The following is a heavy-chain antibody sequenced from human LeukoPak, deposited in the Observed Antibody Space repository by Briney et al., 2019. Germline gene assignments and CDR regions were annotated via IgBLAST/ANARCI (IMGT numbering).Heavy chain of an antibody. J-gene: IGHJ4*02. CDR1: GFIFSSYE. CDR2: IRRGGGRTI. Sequence: GGSLRLSCAASGFIFSSYEMIWVRQAPGKGREWVSYIRRGGGRTIYYADSVKGPFTISRDNAKNSLYLQMNSLRTEDTAVYYCARESDSGGYRFDYWGQGSLVTVSS. V-gene: IGHV3-48*03. D-gene: IGHD3-22*01. CDR3: ARESDSGGYRFDY.